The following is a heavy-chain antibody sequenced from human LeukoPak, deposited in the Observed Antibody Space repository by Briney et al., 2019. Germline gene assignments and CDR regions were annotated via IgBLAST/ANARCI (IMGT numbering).Heavy chain of an antibody. CDR2: ISSSSSTI. V-gene: IGHV3-48*04. CDR3: ARDQVDIRITYYYYGMDV. D-gene: IGHD3-22*01. CDR1: GFTFSSYS. J-gene: IGHJ6*02. Sequence: PGGSLRLSCAASGFTFSSYSMNWVRQAPGKGLEWVSYISSSSSTIYYADSVKGRFTISRDNAKNSLYLQMNSLRAEDTAVYYCARDQVDIRITYYYYGMDVWGQGTTVTVSS.